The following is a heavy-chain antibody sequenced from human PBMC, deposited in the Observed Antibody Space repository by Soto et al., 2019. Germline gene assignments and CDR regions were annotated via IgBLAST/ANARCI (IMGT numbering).Heavy chain of an antibody. D-gene: IGHD3-10*01. CDR1: GFTFDDYA. V-gene: IGHV3-9*01. Sequence: SLRLSCAASGFTFDDYAMHWVRQAPGKGLEWVSGISWNSGSIGYADSVKGRFTISRDNAKNSLYLQMNSLRAEDTALYYCAKDRYYGSGSYYDYWGQGT. CDR3: AKDRYYGSGSYYDY. J-gene: IGHJ4*02. CDR2: ISWNSGSI.